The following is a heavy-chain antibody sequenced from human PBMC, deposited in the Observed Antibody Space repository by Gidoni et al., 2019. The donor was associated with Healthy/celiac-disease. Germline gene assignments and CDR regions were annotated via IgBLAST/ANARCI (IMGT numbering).Heavy chain of an antibody. CDR2: ISYDGSNK. J-gene: IGHJ5*02. CDR3: ARGSQWLVPGPNWFDP. V-gene: IGHV3-30*04. CDR1: GFTFSSYA. Sequence: QVQLVESGGGVVQPGRSLRLPCAASGFTFSSYAMHWVRQAPGKGLEWVAVISYDGSNKYYADSVKGRFTISRDNSKNTLYLQMNSLRAEDTAVYYCARGSQWLVPGPNWFDPWGQGTLVTVSS. D-gene: IGHD6-19*01.